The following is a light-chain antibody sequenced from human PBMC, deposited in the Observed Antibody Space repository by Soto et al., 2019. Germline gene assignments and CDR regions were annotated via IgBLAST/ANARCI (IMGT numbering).Light chain of an antibody. J-gene: IGLJ1*01. V-gene: IGLV2-14*01. CDR3: SSYTSSSTLV. Sequence: QSALTQPASVSGSPGQSISISCTGTSSDVGAYNFVSWYQQHPGKAPKLMIYEVSNRPSGVSNRFSGSKSGNTASLTISGFQAEDEADYYSSSYTSSSTLVFGSGPKLTVL. CDR1: SSDVGAYNF. CDR2: EVS.